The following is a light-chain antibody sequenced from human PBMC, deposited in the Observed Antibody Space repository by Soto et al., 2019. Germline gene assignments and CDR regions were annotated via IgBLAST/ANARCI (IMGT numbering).Light chain of an antibody. V-gene: IGKV3-15*01. CDR3: QQYNKWPLT. J-gene: IGKJ1*01. Sequence: DIVMSQSPDTLSVSPGERATLPCRASQSVSIDLAWYQQTPGQAPRLLIYGASTRATGVPPTFSGSASGTEFTLTISSLQSEDFTVYYCQQYNKWPLTFGQGTKVDIK. CDR2: GAS. CDR1: QSVSID.